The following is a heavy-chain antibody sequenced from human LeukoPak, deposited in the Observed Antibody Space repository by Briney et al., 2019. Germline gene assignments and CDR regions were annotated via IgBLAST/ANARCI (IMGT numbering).Heavy chain of an antibody. V-gene: IGHV3-23*01. Sequence: PGGSLRLSGAASGITFSSYGMSWVRQPPGKGLEWVSAVNGGGADTYYADSVKGRFTISRDNSKSTLYLQMNSLRAEDTAVYYCAKEAVAGIVDYWGQGTLVTVSS. CDR1: GITFSSYG. CDR2: VNGGGADT. J-gene: IGHJ4*02. CDR3: AKEAVAGIVDY. D-gene: IGHD6-19*01.